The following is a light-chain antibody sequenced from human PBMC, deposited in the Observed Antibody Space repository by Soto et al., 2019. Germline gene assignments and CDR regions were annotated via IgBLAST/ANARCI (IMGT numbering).Light chain of an antibody. J-gene: IGKJ1*01. Sequence: DIVMAQSPDSLAVSLGEGATINCKSSQSVFYSSNNKDYLAWYQQKPGQPPKLLIYWASTREFGVPDRFSGSGSGTDFTLTISSLQAEDVAVYYCQQYYSTPRTFGHGTKVDIK. CDR1: QSVFYSSNNKDY. CDR3: QQYYSTPRT. V-gene: IGKV4-1*01. CDR2: WAS.